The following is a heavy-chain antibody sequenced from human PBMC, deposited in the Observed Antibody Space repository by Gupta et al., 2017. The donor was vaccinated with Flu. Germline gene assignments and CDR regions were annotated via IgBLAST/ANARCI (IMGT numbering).Heavy chain of an antibody. D-gene: IGHD6-13*01. V-gene: IGHV4-38-2*02. CDR1: DYSISSGYY. CDR3: ARDCAYTTSKGGFDY. Sequence: QVHLQASGPGLVEPSETLSLTCAVSDYSISSGYYWGWSRQPPGKGLEWIGSMYHSGRSYHNPSLKSRVAISVDTSKNQFSLKLRSVTAADTAAYYCARDCAYTTSKGGFDYWGQGILVTVSS. CDR2: MYHSGRS. J-gene: IGHJ4*02.